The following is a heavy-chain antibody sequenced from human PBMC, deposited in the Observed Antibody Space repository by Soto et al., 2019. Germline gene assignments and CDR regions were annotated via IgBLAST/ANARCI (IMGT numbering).Heavy chain of an antibody. D-gene: IGHD3-3*01. CDR3: ARTATTISGVVNHFDY. V-gene: IGHV4-59*01. J-gene: IGHJ4*02. CDR2: IYYSGST. Sequence: SETLSLTCTVSGGSISSYYWSWIRQPPGKGLEWIGYIYYSGSTNYNPSLKSRVTISVDTSKNQFSLKLSSVTAADTAVYYCARTATTISGVVNHFDYWGQGTLVTVSS. CDR1: GGSISSYY.